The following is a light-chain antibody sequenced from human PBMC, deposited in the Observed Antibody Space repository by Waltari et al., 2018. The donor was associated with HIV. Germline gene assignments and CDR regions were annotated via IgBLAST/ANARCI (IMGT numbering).Light chain of an antibody. CDR2: EVT. J-gene: IGLJ2*01. V-gene: IGLV2-8*01. Sequence: QSALTQPPSASGSPGQSVTISCTGTSSDVGGYNYVSWYQQHPGKAPKLMIYEVTERSSGVPDRFSGSKSGNTASLTVSGLQAEDEADYYCSSYAGSNNWLFGGGTKLTVL. CDR1: SSDVGGYNY. CDR3: SSYAGSNNWL.